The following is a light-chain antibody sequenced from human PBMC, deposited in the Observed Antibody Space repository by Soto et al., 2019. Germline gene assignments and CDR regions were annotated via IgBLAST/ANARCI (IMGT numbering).Light chain of an antibody. J-gene: IGLJ1*01. V-gene: IGLV2-18*02. Sequence: QSALTQPPSVSGSPGQSVTISCTGSSSDVGSNNRVSWYQQPPGTAPKLMIYEVNKRPSGVPDRFSGSKSGNTASLTVSGLQAEDEADYYCSSYAGSSNVFGTGTKLTVL. CDR3: SSYAGSSNV. CDR2: EVN. CDR1: SSDVGSNNR.